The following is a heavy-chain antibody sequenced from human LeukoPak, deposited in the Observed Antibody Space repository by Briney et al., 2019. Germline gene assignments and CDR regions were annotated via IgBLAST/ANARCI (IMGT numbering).Heavy chain of an antibody. CDR1: GGSISGYY. J-gene: IGHJ4*02. CDR2: IYYSGST. D-gene: IGHD2-2*01. V-gene: IGHV4-59*08. Sequence: PSETLSLTCTVSGGSISGYYWSWIRQPPGKGLQFIGYIYYSGSTNYNPSLESRVTISVDTSKNQFSLKLRSVTAADTAVYYCARLSTDTVVLPAAMAHYFDYWGQGTLVSVSS. CDR3: ARLSTDTVVLPAAMAHYFDY.